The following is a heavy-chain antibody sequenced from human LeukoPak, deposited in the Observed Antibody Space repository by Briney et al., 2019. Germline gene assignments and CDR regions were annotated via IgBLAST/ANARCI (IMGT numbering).Heavy chain of an antibody. CDR3: ARVVTGRYY. Sequence: GSLRLSCAASGFTVSSNYMSWVRQPPGKGLEWIGSIYYSGSTYYNPSLKSRVTISVDTSKNQFSLKLSSVTAADTAVYYCARVVTGRYYWGQGTLVTVSS. V-gene: IGHV4-39*07. J-gene: IGHJ4*02. D-gene: IGHD2-8*02. CDR1: GFTVSSNY. CDR2: IYYSGST.